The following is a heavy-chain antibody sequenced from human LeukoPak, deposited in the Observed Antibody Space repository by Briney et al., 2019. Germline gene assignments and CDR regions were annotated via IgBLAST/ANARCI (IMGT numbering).Heavy chain of an antibody. CDR2: IIPIFGTA. D-gene: IGHD6-6*01. CDR1: GGTFISYA. V-gene: IGHV1-69*13. CDR3: ARYSRSLSWFDP. J-gene: IGHJ5*02. Sequence: AVKVSCKASGGTFISYAISWVRQAPGQGLEWMGGIIPIFGTANYAQKFQGRVTITADESTSTAYMELSSLRSEDTAVYYCARYSRSLSWFDPWGQGTLVTVSS.